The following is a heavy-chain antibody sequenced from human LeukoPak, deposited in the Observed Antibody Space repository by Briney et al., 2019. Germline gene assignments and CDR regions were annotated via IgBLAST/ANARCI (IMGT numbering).Heavy chain of an antibody. CDR2: IYYSGST. CDR3: ARDRGYDGYYYYGMDV. D-gene: IGHD5-12*01. CDR1: GGSISSGDYY. J-gene: IGHJ6*02. V-gene: IGHV4-30-4*01. Sequence: PSQTLSLTCTVSGGSISSGDYYWSWIRQPPGKGLEWIGYIYYSGSTYYNPSLKGRVTISVDTSKNQFSLKLSSVTAADTAVYYCARDRGYDGYYYYGMDVWGQGTTVTVSS.